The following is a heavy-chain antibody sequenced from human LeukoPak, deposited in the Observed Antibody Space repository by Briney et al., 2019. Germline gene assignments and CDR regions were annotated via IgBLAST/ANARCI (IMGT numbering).Heavy chain of an antibody. CDR3: ARTWSATGGWFDP. V-gene: IGHV3-11*01. CDR2: ISSSGSTI. D-gene: IGHD3-3*01. Sequence: GGSLRLSCAASGFTFSDYYMSWIRQAQGEGLEWVSYISSSGSTIYYADSVKGRFTISRDNAKNSLYLQMNSLRAEDTAVYYCARTWSATGGWFDPWGQGTLVTVSS. CDR1: GFTFSDYY. J-gene: IGHJ5*02.